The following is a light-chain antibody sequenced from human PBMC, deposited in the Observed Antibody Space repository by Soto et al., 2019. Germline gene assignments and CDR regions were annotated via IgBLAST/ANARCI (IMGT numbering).Light chain of an antibody. CDR2: DAS. J-gene: IGKJ1*01. CDR1: QSVSEW. V-gene: IGKV1-5*01. CDR3: QQYNSYSPWT. Sequence: DIQMTQSPSTLSASVGDRVTITCRASQSVSEWLAWYQQKPGKAPNLLIYDASSLGSGVPSRFSGSGSGTEFTLTISSLQPGDSATYYCQQYNSYSPWTFGQGTKVEIK.